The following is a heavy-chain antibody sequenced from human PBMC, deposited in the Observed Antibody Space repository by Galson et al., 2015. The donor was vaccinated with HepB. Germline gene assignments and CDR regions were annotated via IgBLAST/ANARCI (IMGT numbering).Heavy chain of an antibody. D-gene: IGHD4-17*01. CDR3: ARDHTVTTKNWFDP. Sequence: SVKVSCKASGYKLTNYGINWVRQAPGQGLEWMGWINSYTGNTDYAQKFQGGVTMTTDTSTSTAYMELRSLRSDDTAVYYCARDHTVTTKNWFDPWGQGTLVTVSS. CDR1: GYKLTNYG. V-gene: IGHV1-18*01. CDR2: INSYTGNT. J-gene: IGHJ5*02.